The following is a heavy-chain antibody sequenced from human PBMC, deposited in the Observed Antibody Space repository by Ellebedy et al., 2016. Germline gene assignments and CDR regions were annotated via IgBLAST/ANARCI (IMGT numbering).Heavy chain of an antibody. J-gene: IGHJ1*01. Sequence: SETLSLXCTVSGGSISSGSYYWSWIRQPPGKGLEWIGIIYYGGSTYYNPSLKSRVTISIDTSENQFSLKLTSVTAADTAMYYCARSVAGTGNFLHWGQGTLVTVSS. CDR1: GGSISSGSYY. D-gene: IGHD6-19*01. V-gene: IGHV4-39*07. CDR2: IYYGGST. CDR3: ARSVAGTGNFLH.